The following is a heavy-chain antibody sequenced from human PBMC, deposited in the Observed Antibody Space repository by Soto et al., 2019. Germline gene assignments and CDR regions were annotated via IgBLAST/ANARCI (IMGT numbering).Heavy chain of an antibody. Sequence: SETLSLTCNVLGDSITRNCWTWIRQPPGKGLEWIGHFCHNGSAYYNPSLKSRVSTSVDTSKNQFSLKLRSVTAADTAVYYCARQGSRAFDIWGQGTMVTVSS. J-gene: IGHJ3*02. CDR1: GDSITRNC. CDR2: FCHNGSA. D-gene: IGHD2-15*01. CDR3: ARQGSRAFDI. V-gene: IGHV4-59*05.